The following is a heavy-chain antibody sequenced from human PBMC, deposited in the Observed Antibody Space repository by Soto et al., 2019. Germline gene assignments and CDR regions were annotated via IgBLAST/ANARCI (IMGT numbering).Heavy chain of an antibody. Sequence: QVQLQESGPGLVKPSQTLSLTCTVSGDSISSGGYYWSWIRQHPAKGLEWIGYIYYSGSTNYNPSLKSRVTISVDTSKNQFSLKLSSVTAADTAVYYCARGGKYSGSSSGLGWYFDLWGRGTLVTVSS. CDR2: IYYSGST. V-gene: IGHV4-31*03. J-gene: IGHJ2*01. CDR3: ARGGKYSGSSSGLGWYFDL. D-gene: IGHD1-26*01. CDR1: GDSISSGGYY.